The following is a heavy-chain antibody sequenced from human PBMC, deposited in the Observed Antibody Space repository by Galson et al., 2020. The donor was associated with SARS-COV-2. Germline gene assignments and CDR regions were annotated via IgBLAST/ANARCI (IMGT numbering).Heavy chain of an antibody. J-gene: IGHJ4*02. D-gene: IGHD3-10*01. Sequence: ASVKVSCKASGYTFTSHDIFWVRQAPGLGLEWMGWISAQNGNTRYAQKVHGRVTMTTDTSTNTAYMELRSLRSDDTAVFYCARWGGGSGSYWGRSKYYLDYWGQGTPVTVSS. CDR3: ARWGGGSGSYWGRSKYYLDY. V-gene: IGHV1-18*01. CDR2: ISAQNGNT. CDR1: GYTFTSHD.